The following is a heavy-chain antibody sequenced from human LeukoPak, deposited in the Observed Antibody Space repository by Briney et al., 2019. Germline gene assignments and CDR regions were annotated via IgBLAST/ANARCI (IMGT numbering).Heavy chain of an antibody. V-gene: IGHV3-11*01. D-gene: IGHD2-15*01. CDR2: ISSSGSTI. J-gene: IGHJ4*02. CDR3: ARVAYCSGGSCYHLDY. CDR1: GFTFSDYY. Sequence: GGSLRLSCAASGFTFSDYYMSWIRQAPGKGLEWVSYISSSGSTIYYADSVKGRFTISRDNAKNSLYLQMNSLRAEDTAVYYCARVAYCSGGSCYHLDYWGQGTLVTVSS.